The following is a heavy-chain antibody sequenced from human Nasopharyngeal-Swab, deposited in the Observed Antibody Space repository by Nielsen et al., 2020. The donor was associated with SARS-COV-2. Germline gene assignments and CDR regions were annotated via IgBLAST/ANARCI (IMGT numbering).Heavy chain of an antibody. D-gene: IGHD7-27*01. Sequence: GGSLRLSCAASGFAFGDYAMHWVRQAPGKGLEWVSGITWNSGIKVYADSVKGRFTISRDNAKNSLYLQMNSLRAEDTALYYCAKGDLGMGPDYWGQGTLVTVSS. V-gene: IGHV3-9*01. CDR1: GFAFGDYA. CDR2: ITWNSGIK. J-gene: IGHJ4*02. CDR3: AKGDLGMGPDY.